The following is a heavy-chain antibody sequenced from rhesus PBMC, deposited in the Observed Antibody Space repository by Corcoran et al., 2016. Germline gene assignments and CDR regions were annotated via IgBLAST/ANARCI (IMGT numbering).Heavy chain of an antibody. J-gene: IGHJ4*01. CDR3: ASEGNGGSFVFVY. Sequence: QLQLQESGPGLVKPSETLSVTCAVSGGSISSSYWSWIRQAPGKGLEWIGFIYGSGHSTNYNPSHKGRVTLSVDTSKNQLSLKLGSVTAADTAVYYCASEGNGGSFVFVYWGQGVLVTVSS. CDR2: IYGSGHST. V-gene: IGHV4-169*02. CDR1: GGSISSSY. D-gene: IGHD6-25*01.